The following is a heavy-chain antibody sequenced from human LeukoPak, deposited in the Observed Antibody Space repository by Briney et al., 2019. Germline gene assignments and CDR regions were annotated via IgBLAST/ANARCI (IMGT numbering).Heavy chain of an antibody. J-gene: IGHJ4*02. D-gene: IGHD3-10*01. CDR3: AKIYGSGSYYTNHFDY. V-gene: IGHV5-51*01. CDR1: GYSFTSYW. CDR2: IYPGDSDT. Sequence: GESLKISCKASGYSFTSYWIGWVRQMPGKGLEWMGIIYPGDSDTRYSPSFQGQVTISADKSISTAYLQWSSLKASDTAMYYCAKIYGSGSYYTNHFDYWGQGTLVTVSS.